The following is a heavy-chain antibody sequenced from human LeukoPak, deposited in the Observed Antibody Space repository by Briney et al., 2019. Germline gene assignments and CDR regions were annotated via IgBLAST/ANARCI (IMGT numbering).Heavy chain of an antibody. D-gene: IGHD3-3*01. V-gene: IGHV3-53*01. J-gene: IGHJ5*02. CDR2: LYTDGTT. Sequence: PGGSLRLSCEASGFSVSSNYMSWVRRAPGKGLEWVSLLYTDGTTYYASSVEGRFTISRDDSRNTLYLQLNSLRAEDTALYYCAKCAKTPDGGSGWCNWFDAWGQGTLVTVSP. CDR1: GFSVSSNY. CDR3: AKCAKTPDGGSGWCNWFDA.